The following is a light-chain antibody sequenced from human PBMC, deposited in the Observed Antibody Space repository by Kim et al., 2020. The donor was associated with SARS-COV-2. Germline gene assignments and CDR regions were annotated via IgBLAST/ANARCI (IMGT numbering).Light chain of an antibody. CDR3: LLSFSGIRV. Sequence: PGWTVTITCAASTGAVTPTHYPYWYQKKPGEVPRTLIFDTGSRHSWTPARFAGSLSGDKAVLTLAGAQPEDEGDYYCLLSFSGIRVFGGGTQLTVL. CDR2: DTG. J-gene: IGLJ3*02. V-gene: IGLV7-46*01. CDR1: TGAVTPTHY.